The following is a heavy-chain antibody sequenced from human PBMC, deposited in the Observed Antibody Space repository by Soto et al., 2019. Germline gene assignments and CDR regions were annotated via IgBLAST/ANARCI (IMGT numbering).Heavy chain of an antibody. CDR3: AIASVDYYHGMDV. CDR1: GGSISSYY. CDR2: IYTRGST. Sequence: SETLSLTCTVSGGSISSYYWSWIRQPAGKGLEWIGRIYTRGSTKYKSSLKSRVTMSVDMSKNQFSLKLSSVTAADTAVYYCAIASVDYYHGMDVWGQGTTVTVSS. V-gene: IGHV4-4*07. J-gene: IGHJ6*02. D-gene: IGHD6-19*01.